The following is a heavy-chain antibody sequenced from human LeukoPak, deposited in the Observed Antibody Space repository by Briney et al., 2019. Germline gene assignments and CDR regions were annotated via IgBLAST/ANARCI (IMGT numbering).Heavy chain of an antibody. CDR2: IYHSGST. V-gene: IGHV4-39*07. D-gene: IGHD5-18*01. CDR3: ASGTWIQLWSMFGY. CDR1: GGSISSSSYY. Sequence: SETLSLTCTVSGGSISSSSYYWGWIRQPPGKGLEWIGEIYHSGSTNYNPSLKSRVTISVDKSKNQFSLKLSSVTAADTAVYYCASGTWIQLWSMFGYWGQGTLVTVSS. J-gene: IGHJ4*02.